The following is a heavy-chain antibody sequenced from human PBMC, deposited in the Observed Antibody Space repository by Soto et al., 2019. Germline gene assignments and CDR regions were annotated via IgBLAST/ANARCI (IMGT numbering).Heavy chain of an antibody. J-gene: IGHJ5*02. V-gene: IGHV3-30-3*01. Sequence: PGGSLRLSCAASGFTFISYAMHWVRQAPGKGLEWVAVISYDGSNKYYADSVKGRFTISRDNSKNTLYLQMNSLRAEDTAVYYCARGPRPWGQGTLVTVSS. CDR2: ISYDGSNK. CDR3: ARGPRP. CDR1: GFTFISYA.